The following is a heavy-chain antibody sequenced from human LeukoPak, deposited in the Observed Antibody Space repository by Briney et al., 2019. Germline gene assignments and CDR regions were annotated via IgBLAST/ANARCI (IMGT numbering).Heavy chain of an antibody. J-gene: IGHJ4*02. D-gene: IGHD3-16*01. CDR1: GGSISSYY. CDR3: GRTWGYYFDY. V-gene: IGHV4-59*12. CDR2: IYYSGST. Sequence: PSETLSLTCTVSGGSISSYYWSWIRQPPGKGLEWIGYIYYSGSTNYNPSLKSRVTISVDTSKSQFSLKLPSVTAADTAVYYCGRTWGYYFDYWGQGTLVTVSS.